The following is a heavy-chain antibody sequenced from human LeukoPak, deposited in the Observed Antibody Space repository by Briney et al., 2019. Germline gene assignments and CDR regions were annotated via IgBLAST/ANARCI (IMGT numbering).Heavy chain of an antibody. CDR2: IRYDGSNK. V-gene: IGHV3-30*02. D-gene: IGHD2-2*01. CDR1: GFTFSSYG. Sequence: GGSLRLSCAASGFTFSSYGMHWVRQAPGKGLEWVAFIRYDGSNKYYADSVKGRFTISRDNSKNTLYLQMNSLRAEDTAVYYCAKAGAVVVPAASWYFDYWGQGTLVTVSS. CDR3: AKAGAVVVPAASWYFDY. J-gene: IGHJ4*02.